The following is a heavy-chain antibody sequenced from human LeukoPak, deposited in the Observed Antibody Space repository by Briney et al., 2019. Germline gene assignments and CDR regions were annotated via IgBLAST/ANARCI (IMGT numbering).Heavy chain of an antibody. Sequence: GXTXXNYXXTWVRQAPGKGLEWVSVVSGSGDNTNYADSVKGRFTISRDNAKNTVSLLMNSLRAEDTAIYYCVRELSNPANWGQGTRVVVSS. J-gene: IGHJ4*02. D-gene: IGHD4-11*01. V-gene: IGHV3-23*01. CDR3: VRELSNPAN. CDR2: VSGSGDNT. CDR1: GXTXXNYX.